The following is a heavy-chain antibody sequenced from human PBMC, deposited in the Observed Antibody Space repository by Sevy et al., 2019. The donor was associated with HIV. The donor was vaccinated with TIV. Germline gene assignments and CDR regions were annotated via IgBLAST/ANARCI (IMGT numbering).Heavy chain of an antibody. J-gene: IGHJ4*02. CDR2: ISNSGDRT. D-gene: IGHD6-13*01. CDR1: GFTFSSYG. V-gene: IGHV3-23*01. CDR3: VKEFYSREGFFDY. Sequence: GGSLRLSCAASGFTFSSYGMVWVRQAPGKGLEWVSGISNSGDRTYDADSVKGRFTISRDNSKNTLYLQMKSLRAEDTGVYYCVKEFYSREGFFDYWGQGTLVTVSS.